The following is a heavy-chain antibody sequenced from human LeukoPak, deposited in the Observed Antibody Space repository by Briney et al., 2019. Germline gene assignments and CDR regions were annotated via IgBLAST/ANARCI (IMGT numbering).Heavy chain of an antibody. Sequence: PSETLSLTCTVSGGSVNSGSYYWSWIRQPPGKGLEWIGYIYYSGSTNYNPSLRSRVTISVDTSKNQFSLKLSSVTAADTAVYYCARGHSDYGDLVDYWGQGTLVTVSS. CDR1: GGSVNSGSYY. J-gene: IGHJ4*02. D-gene: IGHD4-17*01. V-gene: IGHV4-61*01. CDR2: IYYSGST. CDR3: ARGHSDYGDLVDY.